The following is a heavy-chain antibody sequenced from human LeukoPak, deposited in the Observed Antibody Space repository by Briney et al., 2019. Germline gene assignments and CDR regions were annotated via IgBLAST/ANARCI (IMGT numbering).Heavy chain of an antibody. J-gene: IGHJ4*02. CDR2: ISGSGGNI. Sequence: GGSLRLSCAASGFTFSSYAMSWVRQAPGKGPEWVSAISGSGGNIHYADSVKGRFTISRDNSKNTLYLQMNSLRAEDTAVYYCAASLPNIVVVPATKGPFGYWGQGALVTVSS. CDR3: AASLPNIVVVPATKGPFGY. V-gene: IGHV3-23*01. CDR1: GFTFSSYA. D-gene: IGHD2-2*01.